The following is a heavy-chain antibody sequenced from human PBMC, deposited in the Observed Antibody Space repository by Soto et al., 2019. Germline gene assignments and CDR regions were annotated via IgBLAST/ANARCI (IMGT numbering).Heavy chain of an antibody. CDR1: GGSISSSSYY. CDR2: IYYSGST. J-gene: IGHJ5*02. CDR3: ARQGAKGLELRRGSRFDP. V-gene: IGHV4-39*01. D-gene: IGHD1-7*01. Sequence: QLQLQESGPGLVKPSETLSLTCTVSGGSISSSSYYWGWIRQPPGKGLEWIGSIYYSGSTYYNPSLKSRVTISVDTSKNQFSLKLSSVTAADTAVYYCARQGAKGLELRRGSRFDPWGQGTLVTVSS.